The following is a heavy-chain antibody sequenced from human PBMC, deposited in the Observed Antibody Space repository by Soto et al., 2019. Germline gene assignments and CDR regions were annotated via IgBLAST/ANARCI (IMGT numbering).Heavy chain of an antibody. CDR2: IWYDGSNK. Sequence: QVQLVESGGGVVQPGRSLRLSCAASGFTFSSYGMHWVRQAPGKGLEWVAVIWYDGSNKYYADSVKGRFTISRDNSKNTLYLQMNSLRAEDTAVYYCARDEMGGIAAEGYFDYWGQGTLVTVSS. J-gene: IGHJ4*02. CDR1: GFTFSSYG. V-gene: IGHV3-33*01. D-gene: IGHD6-13*01. CDR3: ARDEMGGIAAEGYFDY.